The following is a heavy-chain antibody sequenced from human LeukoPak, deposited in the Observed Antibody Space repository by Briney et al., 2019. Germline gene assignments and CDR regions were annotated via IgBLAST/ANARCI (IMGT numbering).Heavy chain of an antibody. CDR2: INPGNGDP. J-gene: IGHJ5*02. CDR3: ARGFAAYSYGYDWFDP. D-gene: IGHD5-18*01. Sequence: ASVKLSCTASRYTVTTYAMHWVRQAPGQRLACMGWINPGNGDPKYSQKFQGRVTISRDTSASTAYMELGSLRSEDTAVYYCARGFAAYSYGYDWFDPWGQGTLVTVSS. CDR1: RYTVTTYA. V-gene: IGHV1-3*01.